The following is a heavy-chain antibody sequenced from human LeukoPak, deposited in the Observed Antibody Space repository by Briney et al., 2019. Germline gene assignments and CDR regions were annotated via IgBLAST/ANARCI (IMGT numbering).Heavy chain of an antibody. J-gene: IGHJ5*02. CDR1: GGTFSSYA. D-gene: IGHD6-13*01. V-gene: IGHV1-69*04. Sequence: SVKVSCKASGGTFSSYAISWVRQAPGQGLEWMGRNIPILGIANYAQKFQGRVTITADKSTSTAYMELSSLRSEDTAVYYCAREGRHSSSWYGEDWFDPWGQGTLVTVSS. CDR2: NIPILGIA. CDR3: AREGRHSSSWYGEDWFDP.